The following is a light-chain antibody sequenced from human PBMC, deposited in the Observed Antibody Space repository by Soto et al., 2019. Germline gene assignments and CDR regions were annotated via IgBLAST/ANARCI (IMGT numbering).Light chain of an antibody. Sequence: EIVLTQSPGTLSLSAGERATLSCRASQSVSSSYLAWYQQKPGQAPRLRIYGASSRATGIPDRFSGSGSGTDFALTISRLEPEDFSVYYCHQYDSSPLTFGGGTKVEIK. V-gene: IGKV3-20*01. CDR1: QSVSSSY. CDR3: HQYDSSPLT. J-gene: IGKJ4*01. CDR2: GAS.